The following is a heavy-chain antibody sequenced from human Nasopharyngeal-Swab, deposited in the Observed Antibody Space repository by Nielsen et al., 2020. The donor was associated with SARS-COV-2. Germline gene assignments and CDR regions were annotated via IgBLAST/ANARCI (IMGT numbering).Heavy chain of an antibody. J-gene: IGHJ4*02. CDR2: MNPNSGNT. D-gene: IGHD5-18*01. CDR3: ARAGKIQLWFNSLYYFDY. CDR1: GYTFTSYD. Sequence: ASVKVSCKASGYTFTSYDINWVRQATGQGLEWMGWMNPNSGNTGYAQKFQGRVTMTRNTSISTAYMELSSLRSEDTAVYYCARAGKIQLWFNSLYYFDYWGQGTLVAVSP. V-gene: IGHV1-8*01.